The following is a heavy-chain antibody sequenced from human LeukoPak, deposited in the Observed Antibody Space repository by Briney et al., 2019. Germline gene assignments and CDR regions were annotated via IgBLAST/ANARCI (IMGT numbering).Heavy chain of an antibody. CDR2: IYYSGST. CDR1: GGSISSSSYY. J-gene: IGHJ4*02. Sequence: PSETLSLTCTVSGGSISSSSYYWGWIRQPPGKGLEWIGSIYYSGSTYYNPSLKSRVTISVDTSKNQFSLKLSSVTAADTAVYYCARDRMVRGVTPLYYFDYWGQGTLVTVSS. D-gene: IGHD3-10*01. V-gene: IGHV4-39*07. CDR3: ARDRMVRGVTPLYYFDY.